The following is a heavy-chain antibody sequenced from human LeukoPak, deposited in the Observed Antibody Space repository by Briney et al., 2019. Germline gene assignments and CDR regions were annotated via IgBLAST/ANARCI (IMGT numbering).Heavy chain of an antibody. V-gene: IGHV3-7*05. D-gene: IGHD6-19*01. CDR2: INQDGSEK. J-gene: IGHJ4*02. Sequence: PGGSLRLSCAASGFTFSNYWMSWVRQAPGKGLEWVANINQDGSEKSYVDSVEGRFTVSRDNAKNSLYLEMNSLRAEDTAVYYCARGRGCNSWGQGTLVTVSS. CDR3: ARGRGCNS. CDR1: GFTFSNYW.